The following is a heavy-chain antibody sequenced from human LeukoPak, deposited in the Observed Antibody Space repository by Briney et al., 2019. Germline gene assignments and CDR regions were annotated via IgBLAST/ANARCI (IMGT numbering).Heavy chain of an antibody. J-gene: IGHJ5*02. D-gene: IGHD4/OR15-4a*01. CDR3: VRGDYAANWFDP. V-gene: IGHV1-18*01. Sequence: GASVKVSCTASGYIFTTFGFTWVRQAPGQGLEWMGWISSNNGNTNYAQNLQGRVTMTTDTLTNTAYMELRSLRSDDTAVYYCVRGDYAANWFDPWGQGTLVTVSS. CDR1: GYIFTTFG. CDR2: ISSNNGNT.